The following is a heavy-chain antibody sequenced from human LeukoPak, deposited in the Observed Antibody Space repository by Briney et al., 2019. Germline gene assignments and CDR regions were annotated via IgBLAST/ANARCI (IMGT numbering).Heavy chain of an antibody. CDR3: ARDRPAVAGTFDY. V-gene: IGHV6-1*01. CDR1: GDSVSSNSAA. CDR2: TYYRSKWYN. Sequence: SQTLSLTCAISGDSVSSNSAAWNWIRQSPSGGLEWLGRTYYRSKWYNDYAVSVKSRITINPDTSKNQFSLQLNSVTPEDTAVYYCARDRPAVAGTFDYWGQGTLVTVSS. J-gene: IGHJ4*02. D-gene: IGHD6-19*01.